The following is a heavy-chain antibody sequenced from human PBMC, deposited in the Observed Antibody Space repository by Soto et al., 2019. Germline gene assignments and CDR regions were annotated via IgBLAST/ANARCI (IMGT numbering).Heavy chain of an antibody. Sequence: PGGSLRLSCAASGLTFSSYAMSWVRQAPGKGLVWVSRINSDGSSTSYADSVKGRFTISRDNAKNTLYLQMNSLRAEDTAVYYCASSLLTPFDYWGQGTLVTVSS. J-gene: IGHJ4*02. V-gene: IGHV3-74*01. CDR1: GLTFSSYA. CDR3: ASSLLTPFDY. CDR2: INSDGSST. D-gene: IGHD7-27*01.